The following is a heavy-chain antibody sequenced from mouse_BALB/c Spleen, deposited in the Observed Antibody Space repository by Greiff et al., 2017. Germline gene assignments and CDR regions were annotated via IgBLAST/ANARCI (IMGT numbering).Heavy chain of an antibody. J-gene: IGHJ4*01. V-gene: IGHV4-1*02. D-gene: IGHD1-2*01. Sequence: EVKLVESGGGLVQPGGSLKLSCAASGFDFSRYWMSWVRQAPGKGLEWIGEINPDSSTINYTPSLKDKFIISRDNAKNTLYLHMSKVRSEDTALYYCARPPLRNYAMDYWGQGTSVTVSS. CDR1: GFDFSRYW. CDR3: ARPPLRNYAMDY. CDR2: INPDSSTI.